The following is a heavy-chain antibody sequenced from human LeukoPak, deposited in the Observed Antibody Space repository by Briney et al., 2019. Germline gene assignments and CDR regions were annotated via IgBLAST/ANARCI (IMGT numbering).Heavy chain of an antibody. V-gene: IGHV1-3*01. CDR3: ARDSRTISNWSDT. Sequence: GASVTVSCKATGYTFTTFAIHWVRQVPGQSLEWMGWINAGNGNTKYSQNFQGRVTITRDTSASTAYMELSSLTSEDTAVYYCARDSRTISNWSDTWGQGTPVTVSS. J-gene: IGHJ5*02. D-gene: IGHD1-1*01. CDR1: GYTFTTFA. CDR2: INAGNGNT.